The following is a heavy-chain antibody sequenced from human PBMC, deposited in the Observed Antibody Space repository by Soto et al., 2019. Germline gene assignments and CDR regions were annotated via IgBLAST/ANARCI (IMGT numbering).Heavy chain of an antibody. CDR2: ISAYNGNT. J-gene: IGHJ4*02. CDR3: ARALNDVNWNPQYFDY. V-gene: IGHV1-18*01. Sequence: ASVKVSCKASGYTFTSYGISWVRQAPGQGLEWMGWISAYNGNTNYAQKLQGRVTMTTDTSTSTAYMELRSLRSDDTAMYYCARALNDVNWNPQYFDYWGQGTQVTVSS. CDR1: GYTFTSYG. D-gene: IGHD1-1*01.